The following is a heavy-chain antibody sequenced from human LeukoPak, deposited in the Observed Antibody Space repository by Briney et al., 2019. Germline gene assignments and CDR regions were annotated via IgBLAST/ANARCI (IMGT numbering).Heavy chain of an antibody. CDR1: GGSISSGSW. CDR2: IHHSGST. Sequence: SETLSLTCAVSGGSISSGSWWGWIRQPPGKGLEWIGEIHHSGSTNYNPSLKSRVTLSVDKSKNQLSLKLTSVTAADTAVYYCARGGDYRFDYWGQGTLVTVSS. J-gene: IGHJ4*02. D-gene: IGHD4-17*01. CDR3: ARGGDYRFDY. V-gene: IGHV4-4*02.